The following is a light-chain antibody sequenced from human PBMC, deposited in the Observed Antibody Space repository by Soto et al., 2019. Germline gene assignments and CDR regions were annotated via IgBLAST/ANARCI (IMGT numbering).Light chain of an antibody. CDR3: CSYADSSTYV. Sequence: QSALTQPASVSGSPGQSITISCTGTSSDVGSYNLVSWYQQHPGKAPKVMIYEDIKXXXXXXXXXSGSKSDNTASLTISGXXXXXXXDYYCCSYADSSTYVFGTGTKLTVL. V-gene: IGLV2-23*01. CDR1: SSDVGSYNL. J-gene: IGLJ1*01. CDR2: EDI.